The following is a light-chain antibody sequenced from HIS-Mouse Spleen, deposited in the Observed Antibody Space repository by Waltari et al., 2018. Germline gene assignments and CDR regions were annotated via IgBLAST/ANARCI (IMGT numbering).Light chain of an antibody. CDR1: ALPKKY. V-gene: IGLV3-10*01. CDR2: EDR. Sequence: SYELTQPPSVSVSPGQTARITCSGDALPKKYAYWYQQKSGQAPVLAIYEDRKRPPGFPERFSGASSGTMATLTISGAQVEDEADYYCYSTDSSGNHRVFGGGTKLTVL. J-gene: IGLJ2*01. CDR3: YSTDSSGNHRV.